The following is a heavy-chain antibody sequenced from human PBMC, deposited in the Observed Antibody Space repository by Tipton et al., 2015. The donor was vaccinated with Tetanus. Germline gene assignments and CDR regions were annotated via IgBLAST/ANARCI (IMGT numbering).Heavy chain of an antibody. J-gene: IGHJ6*02. Sequence: TLSLTCTVSGGSISGYYWSWIRQPPGKGLEWIGYIYYSGSTNYNPSLKSRVTISVDTSKNQFSLKLSSVTAADTAVYYCARDYCSSTSCYYYYGMDVWGQGTTVTVSS. V-gene: IGHV4-59*01. CDR1: GGSISGYY. CDR3: ARDYCSSTSCYYYYGMDV. D-gene: IGHD2-2*01. CDR2: IYYSGST.